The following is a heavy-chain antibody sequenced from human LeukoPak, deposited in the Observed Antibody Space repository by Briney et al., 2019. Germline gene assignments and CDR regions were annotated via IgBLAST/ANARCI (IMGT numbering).Heavy chain of an antibody. D-gene: IGHD3-10*02. CDR2: IKTDGSEE. J-gene: IGHJ6*04. Sequence: GGSLRLSCAASGFTFSTFWMTWARQAPGKGLEWVANIKTDGSEEYYVDSVKGRFTISRDNAKNSLFLQMNSLRAEDTAVYYCAELGITMIGGVWGKGTTVTISS. CDR1: GFTFSTFW. V-gene: IGHV3-7*01. CDR3: AELGITMIGGV.